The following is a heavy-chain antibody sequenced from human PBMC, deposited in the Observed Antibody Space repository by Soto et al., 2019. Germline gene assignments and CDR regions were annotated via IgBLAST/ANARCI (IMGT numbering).Heavy chain of an antibody. V-gene: IGHV3-74*01. J-gene: IGHJ4*02. CDR1: GFTFSSHW. CDR3: ARDSSPYYDFWSGFYTYFAY. CDR2: INSDGSST. D-gene: IGHD3-3*01. Sequence: GGSLRLSCAVSGFTFSSHWMHWVRQAPGKGLVWVSRINSDGSSTNYADSVKGRFTISRDNAKNTLYLQMNSLGADDTAVYYCARDSSPYYDFWSGFYTYFAYWGQGALVTVSS.